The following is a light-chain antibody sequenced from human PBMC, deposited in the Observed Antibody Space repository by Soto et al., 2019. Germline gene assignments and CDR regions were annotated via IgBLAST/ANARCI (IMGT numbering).Light chain of an antibody. Sequence: EIVLTQSPATLSLSPGERATLSCRASQSVSSSYLAWYQQKPGQAPRLLIYVASSRATGIPDRFSGSGSGTDFTLTISRLEPEDFAVYYCQQYGSSLFTFGPGTKVDIK. CDR1: QSVSSSY. V-gene: IGKV3-20*01. CDR2: VAS. CDR3: QQYGSSLFT. J-gene: IGKJ3*01.